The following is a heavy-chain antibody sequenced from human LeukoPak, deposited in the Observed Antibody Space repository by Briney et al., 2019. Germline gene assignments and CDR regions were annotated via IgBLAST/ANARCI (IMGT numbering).Heavy chain of an antibody. CDR2: IYHSGST. V-gene: IGHV4-30-2*01. Sequence: SETLSLTCAVSGGSISSGGYSWSWIRQPPGKGLEWIGYIYHSGSTYYNLSLKSRVTISVDRSKNQFSLKLSSVTAADTAVYYCAREVAAAGLDYWGQGTLVTVSS. CDR1: GGSISSGGYS. J-gene: IGHJ4*02. D-gene: IGHD6-13*01. CDR3: AREVAAAGLDY.